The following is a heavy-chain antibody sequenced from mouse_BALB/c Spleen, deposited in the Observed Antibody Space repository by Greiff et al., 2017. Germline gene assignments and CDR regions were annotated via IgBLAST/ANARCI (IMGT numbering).Heavy chain of an antibody. J-gene: IGHJ2*01. Sequence: EVQLQQSGAELVRSGASVKLSCTASGFNIKDYYMHWVKQRPEQGLEWIGWIDPENGDTEYAPKFQGKATMTADTSSNTAYLQLSSLTSEDTAVYYCARASYGFDYWGQGTTLTVSS. CDR2: IDPENGDT. D-gene: IGHD1-1*01. V-gene: IGHV14-4*02. CDR1: GFNIKDYY. CDR3: ARASYGFDY.